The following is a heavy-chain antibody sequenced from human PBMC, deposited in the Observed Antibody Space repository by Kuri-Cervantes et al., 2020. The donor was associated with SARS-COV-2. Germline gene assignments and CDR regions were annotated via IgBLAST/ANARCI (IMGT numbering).Heavy chain of an antibody. J-gene: IGHJ4*02. CDR2: VRGKANNYAT. D-gene: IGHD6-13*01. V-gene: IGHV3-73*01. CDR3: ARVGQWAAAGTFDY. Sequence: GGSLRLSCEVSGFLFSASAIHWVRRASGKGLEWVGRVRGKANNYATAYAASVKGRFTISRDDLKNTAYLQMSSLKTEDTAVYYCARVGQWAAAGTFDYWGQGTLVTVSS. CDR1: GFLFSASA.